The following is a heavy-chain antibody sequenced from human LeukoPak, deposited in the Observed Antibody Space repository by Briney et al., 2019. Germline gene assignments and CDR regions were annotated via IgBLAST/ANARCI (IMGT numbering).Heavy chain of an antibody. CDR2: ISSSSSNI. V-gene: IGHV3-21*01. CDR3: ARDRYYYDSSGVDY. CDR1: GFTFSSYS. D-gene: IGHD3-22*01. Sequence: GGSLRLSCAASGFTFSSYSMNWVCQAPGKGLEWVSSISSSSSNIYYADSVKARFSISRDNAKNSLYLQMNSLRAEDTAVYYCARDRYYYDSSGVDYWGQGTLVTVSS. J-gene: IGHJ4*02.